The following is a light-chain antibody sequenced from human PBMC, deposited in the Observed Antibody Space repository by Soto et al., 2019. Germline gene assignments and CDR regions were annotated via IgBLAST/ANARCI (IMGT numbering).Light chain of an antibody. Sequence: DIQMTQSPSSLSASVGDRVTITCRASEGISNYLAWYQQKPGKVPYLLISAASTLQSGAPSRFSGSGSGTDFTLSISSLQPEDVATYYCHKYDSAPFTFGPGTKVDIK. CDR2: AAS. V-gene: IGKV1-27*01. J-gene: IGKJ3*01. CDR3: HKYDSAPFT. CDR1: EGISNY.